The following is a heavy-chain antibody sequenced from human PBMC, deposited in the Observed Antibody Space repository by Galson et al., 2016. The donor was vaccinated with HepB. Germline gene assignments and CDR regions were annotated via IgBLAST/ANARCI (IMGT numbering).Heavy chain of an antibody. D-gene: IGHD1/OR15-1a*01. CDR2: TYYRSTWNN. J-gene: IGHJ4*02. Sequence: CAISGDSVSSITGVWNWIGQTPSRGLEWLGRTYYRSTWNNHYAESVRGRIAINPDTSKNQFSLQLESVTPEDTGIYFCARDSPGNSFFNFWGRGTLVTVSS. V-gene: IGHV6-1*01. CDR1: GDSVSSITGV. CDR3: ARDSPGNSFFNF.